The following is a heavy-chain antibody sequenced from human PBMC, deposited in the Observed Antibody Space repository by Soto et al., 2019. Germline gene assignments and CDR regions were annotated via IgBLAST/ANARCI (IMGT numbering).Heavy chain of an antibody. Sequence: GASVKVSCKASGYTFTGYYMHWVRQAPGQGLEWMGWINPNSGGTNYAQKFQGRVTMTRDTSISTAYMELSRLRSDDTAVYYCARVLMKDIVVVPAAIIPRKYYYYYGMDVWGQGTTVTVSS. CDR1: GYTFTGYY. CDR3: ARVLMKDIVVVPAAIIPRKYYYYYGMDV. J-gene: IGHJ6*02. CDR2: INPNSGGT. D-gene: IGHD2-2*02. V-gene: IGHV1-2*02.